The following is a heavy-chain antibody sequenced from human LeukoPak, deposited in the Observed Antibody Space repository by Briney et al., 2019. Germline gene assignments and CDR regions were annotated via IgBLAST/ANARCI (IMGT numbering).Heavy chain of an antibody. CDR2: INSDGSST. D-gene: IGHD3-22*01. CDR1: GFTFSTYW. CDR3: ARAEYYYDSSGYYPRYYNYYYMDV. Sequence: GGSLRLSCAASGFTFSTYWMHWVRQAPGKGLVWVSSINSDGSSTSYADSVRGRFTISRDNAKNTLYLQMNSLRAEDTAVFYCARAEYYYDSSGYYPRYYNYYYMDVWGKGTTITVSS. J-gene: IGHJ6*03. V-gene: IGHV3-74*01.